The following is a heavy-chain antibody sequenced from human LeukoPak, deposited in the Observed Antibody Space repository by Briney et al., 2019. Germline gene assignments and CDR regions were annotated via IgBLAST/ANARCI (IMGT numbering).Heavy chain of an antibody. CDR2: IRYDGSNK. D-gene: IGHD3-9*01. Sequence: PGGSLRLSCAASGFTFSSYGMHWVRQAPGKGLEWVAFIRYDGSNKYYADSVEGRFTISRDNSKNTLYLEMNSLRAEDTAVYYCAIRYFDWLSPPDYWGQGTLVTVSS. V-gene: IGHV3-30*02. J-gene: IGHJ4*02. CDR1: GFTFSSYG. CDR3: AIRYFDWLSPPDY.